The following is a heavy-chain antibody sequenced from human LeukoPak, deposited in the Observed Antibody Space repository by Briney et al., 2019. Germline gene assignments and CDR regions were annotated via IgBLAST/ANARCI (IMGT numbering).Heavy chain of an antibody. V-gene: IGHV3-74*01. Sequence: PGGSLRLSCAASGFTFSNYWMHWVRQAPGEGLVWVSRITPGGSYTTYADSVKGRFTISRDNAKNTLYLQMNSLRAEDTAVYYCARDFDMGGTPGDDFDFWGQGTLVTVSS. D-gene: IGHD3-9*01. CDR3: ARDFDMGGTPGDDFDF. J-gene: IGHJ4*02. CDR1: GFTFSNYW. CDR2: ITPGGSYT.